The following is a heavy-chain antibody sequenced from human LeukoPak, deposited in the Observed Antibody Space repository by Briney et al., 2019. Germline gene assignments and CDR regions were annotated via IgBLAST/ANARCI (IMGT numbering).Heavy chain of an antibody. D-gene: IGHD3-10*01. CDR1: GGSISSYY. CDR2: IYTSGST. CDR3: ARDLPEAYYYGSGSSGWFDP. Sequence: SETLSLTCTVSGGSISSYYWGWIRQPAGKGLEWIGRIYTSGSTNYNPSLKSRVTMSVDTSKNQFSLKLSSVTAADTAVYYCARDLPEAYYYGSGSSGWFDPWGQGTLVTVSS. V-gene: IGHV4-4*07. J-gene: IGHJ5*02.